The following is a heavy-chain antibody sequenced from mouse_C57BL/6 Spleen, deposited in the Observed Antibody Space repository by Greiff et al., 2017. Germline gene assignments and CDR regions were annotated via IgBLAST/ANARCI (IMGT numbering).Heavy chain of an antibody. CDR3: TTRYSNPWFAY. Sequence: VQLQQSGAELVRPGASVKLSCTASGFNIKDYYMHWVKQRPEQGLEWIGRIDPEDGDTEYAPKFQGKATMTADTSSNTAYLQLSSLTSEDTAVYYCTTRYSNPWFAYWGQGTLVTVSA. CDR2: IDPEDGDT. D-gene: IGHD2-5*01. CDR1: GFNIKDYY. J-gene: IGHJ3*01. V-gene: IGHV14-1*01.